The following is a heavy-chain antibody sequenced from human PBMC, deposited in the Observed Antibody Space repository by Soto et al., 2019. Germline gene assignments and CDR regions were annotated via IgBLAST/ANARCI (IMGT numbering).Heavy chain of an antibody. Sequence: EVQLVESGGGLVQPGGSLRLSCADSGFTFSSYSMNWVRQAPGKGLEWVSYISSSSSTIYYADSVKGRFTISRDNAKNSLYVQMNSLRDEDTAVYYCARLGRGLDYWGQGTLVTVSS. J-gene: IGHJ4*02. V-gene: IGHV3-48*02. D-gene: IGHD3-16*01. CDR3: ARLGRGLDY. CDR1: GFTFSSYS. CDR2: ISSSSSTI.